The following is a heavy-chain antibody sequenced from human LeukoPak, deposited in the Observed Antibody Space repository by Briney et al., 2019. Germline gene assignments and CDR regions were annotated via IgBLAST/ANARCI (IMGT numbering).Heavy chain of an antibody. D-gene: IGHD4-17*01. CDR2: INSAGST. CDR3: AKDQNTVATAPFDY. CDR1: GFTFSSYA. V-gene: IGHV3-23*01. Sequence: PGGSLRLSCAASGFTFSSYAMSWVRQAPGKGLEWVSAINSAGSTYYGDSVRGRFTISRDNSMNVLYLQMNSLRAEDTALYYCAKDQNTVATAPFDYWGQGTLVTVSS. J-gene: IGHJ4*02.